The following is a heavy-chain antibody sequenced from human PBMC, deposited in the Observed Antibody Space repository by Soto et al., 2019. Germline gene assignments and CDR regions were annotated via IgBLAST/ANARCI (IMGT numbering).Heavy chain of an antibody. D-gene: IGHD3-3*01. CDR2: IYYSGST. CDR1: GGSISNGGYY. V-gene: IGHV4-31*03. Sequence: TLSLTCTVSGGSISNGGYYWTWIRQHPGKGLEWIGYIYYSGSTYYNPSLKSRVTISVDTSKNQFSLKLTSVTAADTAVYYCARDVTDFWSGHEGMDVWGQGTTVTV. CDR3: ARDVTDFWSGHEGMDV. J-gene: IGHJ6*02.